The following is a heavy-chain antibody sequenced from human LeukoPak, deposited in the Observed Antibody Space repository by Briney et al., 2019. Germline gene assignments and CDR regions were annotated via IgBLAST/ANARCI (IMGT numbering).Heavy chain of an antibody. Sequence: GGSLRLSCVASRFTFNTYGMHWVRQAPGRGLEWVAYIQYDGGNRRYADSVKGRSTISRDNSKNTLYPQMNSLRAEDTAIYFCAKDRSITIDYWGPGTLVTVSS. D-gene: IGHD2-2*01. CDR3: AKDRSITIDY. J-gene: IGHJ4*02. V-gene: IGHV3-30*02. CDR2: IQYDGGNR. CDR1: RFTFNTYG.